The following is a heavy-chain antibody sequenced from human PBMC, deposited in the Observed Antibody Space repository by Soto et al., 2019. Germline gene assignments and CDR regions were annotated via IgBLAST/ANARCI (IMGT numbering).Heavy chain of an antibody. D-gene: IGHD6-6*01. CDR2: VSGSGDST. CDR3: AKDLPSARTYYFYYYGMDV. Sequence: GGSLRLSCGASGFTFSNYAMSWVRQAPGKGLEWVSAVSGSGDSTYYADSVKGRFTISRDNSKNTLYLQMNSLRAEDTAVYYCAKDLPSARTYYFYYYGMDVWGQGTKVTVYS. CDR1: GFTFSNYA. V-gene: IGHV3-23*01. J-gene: IGHJ6*02.